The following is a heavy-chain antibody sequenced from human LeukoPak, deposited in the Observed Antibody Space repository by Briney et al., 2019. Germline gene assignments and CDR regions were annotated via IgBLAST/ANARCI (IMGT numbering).Heavy chain of an antibody. J-gene: IGHJ4*02. D-gene: IGHD1-7*01. Sequence: GGSLRLSCAASGFTFSSYAMSWVRQAPGKGLEWVSAISGSGGSTYYADSVKGRFTISRDNSKNTLYLQMNSLRAEDTAVYYCANLAQNWNYGQMSYWGQGTLVTVSS. V-gene: IGHV3-23*01. CDR3: ANLAQNWNYGQMSY. CDR1: GFTFSSYA. CDR2: ISGSGGST.